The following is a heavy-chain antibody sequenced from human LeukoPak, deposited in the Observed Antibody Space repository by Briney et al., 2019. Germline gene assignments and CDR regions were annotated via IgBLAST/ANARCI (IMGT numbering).Heavy chain of an antibody. V-gene: IGHV4-59*01. Sequence: SETLSLTCTVSGGSISSYYWSWIRQPPGKGLEWIGDIYYSGSTNYNPSLKSGVTISVHSSKNQFSLKLGSVTAADTAVYYCAGGGGGPYFDYWGQGTLVTVPS. CDR2: IYYSGST. CDR1: GGSISSYY. J-gene: IGHJ4*02. D-gene: IGHD3-16*01. CDR3: AGGGGGPYFDY.